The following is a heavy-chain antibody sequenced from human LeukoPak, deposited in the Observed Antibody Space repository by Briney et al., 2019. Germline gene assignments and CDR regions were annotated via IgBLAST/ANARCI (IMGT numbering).Heavy chain of an antibody. J-gene: IGHJ4*02. V-gene: IGHV4-34*01. D-gene: IGHD2-2*01. CDR3: ARGSTSCYDY. CDR2: INHSGST. CDR1: GGSFSGYY. Sequence: PSETLSLTCAVYGGSFSGYYWSWIRQPLGKGLEWIGEINHSGSTNYNPSLKSRVTISVDTSKNQFSLKLSSVTAADTAVYYCARGSTSCYDYWGQGTLVTVSS.